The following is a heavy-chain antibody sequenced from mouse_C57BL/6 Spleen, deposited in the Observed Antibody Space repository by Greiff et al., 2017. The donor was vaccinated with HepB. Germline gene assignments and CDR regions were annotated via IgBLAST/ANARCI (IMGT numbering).Heavy chain of an antibody. J-gene: IGHJ2*01. V-gene: IGHV3-6*01. D-gene: IGHD1-1*01. CDR1: GYSITSGYY. CDR3: ARGNYGPDY. CDR2: ISYDGSN. Sequence: EVQLQESGPGLVKPSQSLSLTCSVTGYSITSGYYWNWIRQFPGNKLEWMGYISYDGSNNYNPSLKNRISITRDTSKNQFFLKLNSVTTEDTATYYCARGNYGPDYWGQGTTLTVSS.